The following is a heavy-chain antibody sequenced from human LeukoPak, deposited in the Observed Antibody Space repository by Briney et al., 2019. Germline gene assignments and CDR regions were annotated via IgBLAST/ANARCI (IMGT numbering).Heavy chain of an antibody. CDR1: GFNVNSNY. Sequence: GGSLRLSCTASGFNVNSNYMSWVRQAPGKGLEWVSVIFGGGSTYYADSVKGRFTISRDNSKNTLYLQMNSLRAEDTAVYYCAKDQWLRGRNAFDIWGQGTMVTVSS. CDR2: IFGGGST. V-gene: IGHV3-66*01. J-gene: IGHJ3*02. D-gene: IGHD5-12*01. CDR3: AKDQWLRGRNAFDI.